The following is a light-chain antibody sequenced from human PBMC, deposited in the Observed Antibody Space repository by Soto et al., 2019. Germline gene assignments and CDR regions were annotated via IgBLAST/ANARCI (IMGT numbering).Light chain of an antibody. Sequence: EIVLTQSPATLPLSPGERATLSCRSSQRVNSYLAWYQQKRGQAPRLLLYDASNRATGIPARFSGSGSGTDFTLTISSLEPEDFAVYYRQQRISWPPIPLGQGTRLEIK. CDR3: QQRISWPPIP. CDR1: QRVNSY. J-gene: IGKJ5*01. CDR2: DAS. V-gene: IGKV3-11*01.